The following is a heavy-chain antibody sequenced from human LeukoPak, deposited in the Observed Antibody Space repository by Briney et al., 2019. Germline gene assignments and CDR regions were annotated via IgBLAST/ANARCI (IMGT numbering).Heavy chain of an antibody. D-gene: IGHD4-17*01. CDR3: AREGGGDPSFDY. J-gene: IGHJ4*02. V-gene: IGHV3-7*03. CDR1: GFIFSSNW. CDR2: IKQDGSEK. Sequence: GGSLRLSCAASGFIFSSNWMNWVRQAPGKGLEWVANIKQDGSEKYYVDSVKGRFTISRDNAKNSLFLQMNSLRAEDTAVYYCAREGGGDPSFDYWGQGTLVTVSS.